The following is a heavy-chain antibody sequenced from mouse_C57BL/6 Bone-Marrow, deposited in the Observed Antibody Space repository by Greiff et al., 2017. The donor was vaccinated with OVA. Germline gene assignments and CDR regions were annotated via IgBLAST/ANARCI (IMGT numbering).Heavy chain of an antibody. V-gene: IGHV1-82*01. CDR1: GYAFTSYW. CDR2: IYPGDGDT. J-gene: IGHJ3*01. D-gene: IGHD1-1*01. Sequence: QVQLQQPGPELVKPGASVKISCKASGYAFTSYWMNWVKQRPGQGLEWIGRIYPGDGDTNYNGKFKGKATLTADKSSSTAYMQLSNLTSEDSAVYFCASSFYCVSRRFAYWGQGTLVTVSA. CDR3: ASSFYCVSRRFAY.